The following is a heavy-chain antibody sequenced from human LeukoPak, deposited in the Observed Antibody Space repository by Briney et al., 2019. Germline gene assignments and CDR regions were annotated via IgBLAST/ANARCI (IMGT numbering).Heavy chain of an antibody. J-gene: IGHJ6*02. Sequence: ASVKVSCKASGYTFTSYYMHWVRQAPGQGLEWMGIINPSGGSTSYAQKFQGRVTLTRDTSTSTVYMELSSLRSEDTAVYYCARDPETLDPEEDYYYGMDVWGQGTTVTVSS. CDR2: INPSGGST. D-gene: IGHD1-14*01. V-gene: IGHV1-46*01. CDR1: GYTFTSYY. CDR3: ARDPETLDPEEDYYYGMDV.